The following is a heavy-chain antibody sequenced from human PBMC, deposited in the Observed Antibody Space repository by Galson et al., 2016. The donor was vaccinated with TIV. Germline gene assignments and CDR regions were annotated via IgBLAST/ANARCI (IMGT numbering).Heavy chain of an antibody. D-gene: IGHD2-15*01. V-gene: IGHV4-61*02. CDR3: ARVVGYCSGDDCLLEAVFDI. J-gene: IGHJ3*02. CDR2: IYTSGIT. Sequence: TLSLTCTVSGAFIRSGSYYWNWIRQPAGKGLEWIGRIYTSGITNYNPSLKSRVTISVDASKNQFSLKLTSVTAADTAVYYCARVVGYCSGDDCLLEAVFDIWGQGTMVTVSS. CDR1: GAFIRSGSYY.